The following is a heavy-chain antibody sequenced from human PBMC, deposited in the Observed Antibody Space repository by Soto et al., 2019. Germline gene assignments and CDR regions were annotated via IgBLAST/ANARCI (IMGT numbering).Heavy chain of an antibody. J-gene: IGHJ4*02. CDR3: ARGRGYGYGIDY. CDR1: GVSVSSGDHY. Sequence: SETLSLTCTVSGVSVSSGDHYWSWLRQPPGKGLESIVYIQYGASTYYNPSLTSRTTISVDTSKNQFSLMLRSVTAADTAVYYCARGRGYGYGIDYWGQGTLVTV. D-gene: IGHD5-18*01. CDR2: IQYGAST. V-gene: IGHV4-30-4*01.